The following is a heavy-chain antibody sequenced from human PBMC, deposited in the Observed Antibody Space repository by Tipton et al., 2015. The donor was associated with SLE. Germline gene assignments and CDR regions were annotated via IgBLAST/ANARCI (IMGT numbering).Heavy chain of an antibody. V-gene: IGHV4-4*09. J-gene: IGHJ4*02. CDR1: GGSISSHY. Sequence: TLSLTCTVSGGSISSHYWSWIRQPPGKGLEWIGYIYTSGSTNYNPSLKSRVTISVDTSKNQFSLKLSSVTAADTAVYYCARTSSWESDYWGQGTLVTVSS. CDR2: IYTSGST. D-gene: IGHD6-13*01. CDR3: ARTSSWESDY.